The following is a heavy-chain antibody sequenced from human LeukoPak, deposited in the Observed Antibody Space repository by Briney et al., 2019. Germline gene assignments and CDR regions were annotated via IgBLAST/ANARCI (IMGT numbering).Heavy chain of an antibody. D-gene: IGHD4-17*01. CDR1: GFTFSNYA. V-gene: IGHV3-30*18. Sequence: GGSLRLSCAASGFTFSNYAIHWVRQAPGKGLEWVAVISYDGSNKYYADSVKGRFTISRDNSKNTLYLQMNSLRAEDTAVYYCAKIHTVLDYWGQGTLVTVSS. CDR2: ISYDGSNK. CDR3: AKIHTVLDY. J-gene: IGHJ4*02.